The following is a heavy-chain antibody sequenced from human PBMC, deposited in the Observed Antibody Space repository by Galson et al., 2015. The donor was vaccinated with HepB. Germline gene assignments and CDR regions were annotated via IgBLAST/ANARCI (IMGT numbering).Heavy chain of an antibody. D-gene: IGHD6-19*01. CDR2: IWYHESDK. CDR1: GFIFSSYG. V-gene: IGHV3-33*08. Sequence: SLRLSCAASGFIFSSYGMHWVRQTPGKGLEWVAVIWYHESDKYSADSVKGRFTVSRDNSKNTVYLQMNSLRAEDTAVYYCARDIGIAVAGGWLDPWGQGTLVTVSS. CDR3: ARDIGIAVAGGWLDP. J-gene: IGHJ5*02.